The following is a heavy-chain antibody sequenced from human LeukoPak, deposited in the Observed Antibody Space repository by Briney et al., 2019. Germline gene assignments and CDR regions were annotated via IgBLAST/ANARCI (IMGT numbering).Heavy chain of an antibody. V-gene: IGHV7-4-1*02. CDR3: ARARYCIGTTCPAGYYGMDV. J-gene: IGHJ6*02. D-gene: IGHD2/OR15-2a*01. CDR2: INTNTGNP. Sequence: ASVKVSCKASGYIFNSYAMDWVRQAPGQGLEWMGWINTNTGNPTYAQGFTGRFVFSLDTSVSTAYLEISSLKAEDTAVYYCARARYCIGTTCPAGYYGMDVWGQGTTVTVSS. CDR1: GYIFNSYA.